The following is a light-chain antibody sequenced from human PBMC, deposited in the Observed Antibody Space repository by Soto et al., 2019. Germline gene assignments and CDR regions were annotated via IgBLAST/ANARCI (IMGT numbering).Light chain of an antibody. Sequence: QSVLTQPPSASGTPGQRVTISCSGSSSNIGSNYVYWYQQLPGTAPKLLIYRNNQRPSGVPDRFSGSKSGTSASLAISGLRSEDEADYYCCSYTSSGTLYVFGTGTKLTVL. CDR3: CSYTSSGTLYV. V-gene: IGLV1-47*01. J-gene: IGLJ1*01. CDR2: RNN. CDR1: SSNIGSNY.